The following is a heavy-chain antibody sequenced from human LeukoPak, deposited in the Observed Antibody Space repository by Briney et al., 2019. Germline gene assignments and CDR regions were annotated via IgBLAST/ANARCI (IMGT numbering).Heavy chain of an antibody. CDR3: ARVVVPAYYYYMDV. D-gene: IGHD2-2*01. CDR1: GGTFSSYA. CDR2: IIPIFGTA. Sequence: SVKVSCKASGGTFSSYAISWVRQAPGQGLEWTGGIIPIFGTANYAQKFQGRVTITADESTSTAYMELSSLRSEDTAVYCCARVVVPAYYYYMDVWGKGTTVTVSS. V-gene: IGHV1-69*01. J-gene: IGHJ6*03.